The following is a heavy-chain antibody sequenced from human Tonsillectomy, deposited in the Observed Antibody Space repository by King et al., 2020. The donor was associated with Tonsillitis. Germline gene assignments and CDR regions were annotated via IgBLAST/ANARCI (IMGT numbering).Heavy chain of an antibody. CDR3: ARGGIAVAGSFDY. CDR2: INPNSGGT. CDR1: GYTFTGYY. Sequence: VQLVESGAEVKKPGASVRVSCTASGYTFTGYYMHWVRQAPGQGLEWMGWINPNSGGTSSAQKFQGRVTMTRDTSISTAYMELRRLRSDDTAVYYCARGGIAVAGSFDYWGQGTLVTVSS. D-gene: IGHD6-19*01. V-gene: IGHV1-2*02. J-gene: IGHJ4*02.